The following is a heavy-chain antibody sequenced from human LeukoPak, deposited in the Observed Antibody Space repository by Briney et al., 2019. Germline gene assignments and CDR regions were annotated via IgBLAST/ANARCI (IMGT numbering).Heavy chain of an antibody. Sequence: ASVKVSFKSSGYTFSSYGISLVRPAPGQGLEWMGWISAYNGNTNYAQKLQGRVTMTTDTSTSTAYMELRSLRSDDTAVYYCASKHGSVCWFEPWGQGTLVTVSS. J-gene: IGHJ5*02. V-gene: IGHV1-18*01. CDR2: ISAYNGNT. CDR1: GYTFSSYG. CDR3: ASKHGSVCWFEP. D-gene: IGHD5/OR15-5a*01.